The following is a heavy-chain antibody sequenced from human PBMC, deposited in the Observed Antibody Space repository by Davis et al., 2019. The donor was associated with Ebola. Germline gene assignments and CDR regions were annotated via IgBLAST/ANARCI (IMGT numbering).Heavy chain of an antibody. J-gene: IGHJ2*01. CDR3: ARMPTVTADHWYFDL. CDR1: GGSISSYY. CDR2: IYYSGST. Sequence: MLSETLSLTCTVSGGSISSYYWSWIRQPPGKGLEWIGYIYYSGSTNYNPSLKSRVTTSVDTSKNQFSLNLSSVTAADTAVYYCARMPTVTADHWYFDLWGRGTLVTVSS. V-gene: IGHV4-59*01. D-gene: IGHD4-17*01.